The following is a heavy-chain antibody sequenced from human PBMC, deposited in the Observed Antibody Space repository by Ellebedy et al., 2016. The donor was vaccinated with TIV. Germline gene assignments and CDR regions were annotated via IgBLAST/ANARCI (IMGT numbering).Heavy chain of an antibody. J-gene: IGHJ4*02. V-gene: IGHV3-30*04. D-gene: IGHD3-22*01. CDR2: ISYDGSNK. Sequence: GESLKISCAASGFTFSSYAMHWVRQAPGKGLEWVAVISYDGSNKYYADSVKGRFTISRDNSKNTLYLQMNSLRAEDTAVYYCARDHAHYYDSSGYYLVYYFDYWGQGTLVTVSS. CDR3: ARDHAHYYDSSGYYLVYYFDY. CDR1: GFTFSSYA.